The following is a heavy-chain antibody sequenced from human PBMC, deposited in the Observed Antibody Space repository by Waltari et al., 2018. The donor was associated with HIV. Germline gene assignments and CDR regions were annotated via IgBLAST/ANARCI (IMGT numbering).Heavy chain of an antibody. CDR3: AKGEAGNYDSTGYAES. V-gene: IGHV3-9*01. CDR1: GFTFDTYA. J-gene: IGHJ5*02. D-gene: IGHD3-22*01. CDR2: INWDGGDS. Sequence: EVQLMESGGGLVQPGRSLRLSCVGSGFTFDTYAIHWVRQGPGKGLDWVSGINWDGGDSGYADSVKGRFTISRDNAKNSIYLQMNTLRPEDTALYYCAKGEAGNYDSTGYAESWGQGTLVTVSS.